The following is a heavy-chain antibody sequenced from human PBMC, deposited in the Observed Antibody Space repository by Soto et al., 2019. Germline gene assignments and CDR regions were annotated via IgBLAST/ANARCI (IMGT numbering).Heavy chain of an antibody. CDR3: TRDSIGYCDDITCYYFDH. Sequence: ASVKVSCKSSGYTFTGYYVNWVRQAPGQGLEWLGWINPETGDTYYAQKFQDRISMTRDASISTAYLEVKRLRFDDTAVYYCTRDSIGYCDDITCYYFDHWGQGTLVTVSS. J-gene: IGHJ4*02. CDR1: GYTFTGYY. V-gene: IGHV1-2*02. D-gene: IGHD2-15*01. CDR2: INPETGDT.